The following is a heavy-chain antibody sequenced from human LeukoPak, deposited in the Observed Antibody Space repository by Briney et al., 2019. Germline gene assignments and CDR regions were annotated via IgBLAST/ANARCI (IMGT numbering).Heavy chain of an antibody. V-gene: IGHV3-21*01. J-gene: IGHJ4*02. CDR1: GFTFSSYS. D-gene: IGHD6-19*01. CDR3: ARGVAVAIFYFDY. CDR2: ISSSSSYI. Sequence: SGGSLRLSCAASGFTFSSYSMNWVRQAPGEGLEWVSSISSSSSYIYYAESVKGRFTISRDNAKNSLYLQMNSLRAEDTAVYYCARGVAVAIFYFDYWGQGTLVTVSS.